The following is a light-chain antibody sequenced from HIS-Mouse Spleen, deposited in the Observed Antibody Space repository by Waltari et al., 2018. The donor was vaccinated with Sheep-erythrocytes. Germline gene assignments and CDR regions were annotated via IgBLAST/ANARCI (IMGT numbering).Light chain of an antibody. CDR1: SSDVGGYNS. J-gene: IGLJ1*01. CDR2: DVS. CDR3: CSYAGSYNHV. Sequence: QSALTQPRSVSGSPGQSVTIPCTGTSSDVGGYNSVSWYQQHPGKAPKLMIHDVSKRPSGVPDRFSGSKSGNTASLTISGLQAEDEADYYCCSYAGSYNHVFATGTKVTVL. V-gene: IGLV2-11*01.